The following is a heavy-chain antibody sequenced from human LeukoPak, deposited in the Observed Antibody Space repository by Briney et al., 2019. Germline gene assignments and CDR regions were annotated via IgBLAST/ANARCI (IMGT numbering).Heavy chain of an antibody. J-gene: IGHJ3*02. CDR1: GGSIDSGDYY. CDR3: ARDLRSIPVLYDI. V-gene: IGHV4-39*07. D-gene: IGHD2-2*02. CDR2: INHSGST. Sequence: SETLSLTCTVSGGSIDSGDYYWSWIRQPPGKGLEWIGEINHSGSTNYNPSLKSRVTISVDTSKNQFSLKLSSVTAADTAVYYCARDLRSIPVLYDIWGQGTMVTVSS.